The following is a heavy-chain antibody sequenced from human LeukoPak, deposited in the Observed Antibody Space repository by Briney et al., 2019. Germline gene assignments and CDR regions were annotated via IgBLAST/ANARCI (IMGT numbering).Heavy chain of an antibody. D-gene: IGHD2-2*01. J-gene: IGHJ4*02. CDR3: AGNARASSDY. Sequence: SETLSLTCAVYGGSFSGYYRSWIRQPPGKGLEWIGEINHSGSTNYNPSLKSRVTISVDTSKNQFSLKLSSATAADTAVYYCAGNARASSDYWGQGTLVTVSS. CDR1: GGSFSGYY. V-gene: IGHV4-34*01. CDR2: INHSGST.